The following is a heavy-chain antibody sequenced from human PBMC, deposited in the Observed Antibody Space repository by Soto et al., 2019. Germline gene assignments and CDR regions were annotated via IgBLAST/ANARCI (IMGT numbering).Heavy chain of an antibody. J-gene: IGHJ6*02. Sequence: SETLSLTCTVSGGSISSYYWSWIRQPPGKGLEWIGYIYDNGSTNYNPSLKSRVTISVDTSKNQFSLKLSSVTAADTAVYYCARDQAGSGYNYYYYGMDVWGQGTTVTVS. CDR2: IYDNGST. V-gene: IGHV4-59*01. D-gene: IGHD3-10*01. CDR3: ARDQAGSGYNYYYYGMDV. CDR1: GGSISSYY.